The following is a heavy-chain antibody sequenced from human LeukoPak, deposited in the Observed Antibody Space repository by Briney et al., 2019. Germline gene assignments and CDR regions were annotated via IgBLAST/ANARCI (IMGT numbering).Heavy chain of an antibody. Sequence: GGSLRLSCAASGFTFSTYGMNWVRQAPGKGLEWVSGMSPSGDITYYADSVKGRFTISRDNAKNSLYLQLNSLRAEDTAVYYCARDPYSGSYSDYYYYYMDVWGKGTTVTVTS. J-gene: IGHJ6*03. CDR1: GFTFSTYG. V-gene: IGHV3-21*01. CDR3: ARDPYSGSYSDYYYYYMDV. D-gene: IGHD1-26*01. CDR2: MSPSGDIT.